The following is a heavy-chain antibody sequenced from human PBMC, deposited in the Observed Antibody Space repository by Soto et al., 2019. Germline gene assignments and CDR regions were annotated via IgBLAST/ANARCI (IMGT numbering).Heavy chain of an antibody. J-gene: IGHJ3*02. CDR2: TYYRSKWYN. CDR3: AGGPGQDAFDI. V-gene: IGHV6-1*01. Sequence: PSQTLSLTCAISGDSVSSNSAAWNWIRQPPSRGLEWLGRTYYRSKWYNDYAVSVKSRITINPDTSKNQFSLQLNPVTPEDTAVYYCAGGPGQDAFDIWGQGTMVTVSS. CDR1: GDSVSSNSAA.